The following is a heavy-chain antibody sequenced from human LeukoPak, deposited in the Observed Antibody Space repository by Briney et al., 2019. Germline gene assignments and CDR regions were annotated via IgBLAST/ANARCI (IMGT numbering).Heavy chain of an antibody. V-gene: IGHV1-18*01. CDR3: ARAYYYDSSGYYPTHYYYYYMDV. CDR1: GYTFISYG. J-gene: IGHJ6*03. Sequence: GASVKVSCKASGYTFISYGVSWVRQAPGQGLEGMGWISAYNGNTNYAQKLQGRVTMTTDTSTSTAYMELRSLRSDDTAVYYCARAYYYDSSGYYPTHYYYYYMDVWGKGTTVTVSS. D-gene: IGHD3-22*01. CDR2: ISAYNGNT.